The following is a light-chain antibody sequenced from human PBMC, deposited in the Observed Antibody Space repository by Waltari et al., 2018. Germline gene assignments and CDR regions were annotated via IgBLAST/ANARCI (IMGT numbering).Light chain of an antibody. V-gene: IGKV3-11*01. CDR3: QQRSSWGFT. CDR2: DAS. J-gene: IGKJ3*01. CDR1: QSVTTL. Sequence: EIVLTQSPATVSLSPGESATLSCRAGQSVTTLLAWYQQRPGQAPMLLIYDASNRATGIPAGFSGSGFGTGFTLTISNLDPEDSAIYYCQQRSSWGFTFGPGTKVEIK.